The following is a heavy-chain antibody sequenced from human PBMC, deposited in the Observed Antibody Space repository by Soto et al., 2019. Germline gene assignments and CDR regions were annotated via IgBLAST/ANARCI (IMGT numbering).Heavy chain of an antibody. D-gene: IGHD3-22*01. J-gene: IGHJ4*02. CDR3: ARVNYYDSSGYYRGDY. CDR1: EFTFSSYA. CDR2: ISYDGSNK. Sequence: GGSLRPSSAASEFTFSSYAMHWLRQAPGKGLEWVAVISYDGSNKYYADSVKGRFTISRDNSKNTLYLQMNSLRAEDTAVYYCARVNYYDSSGYYRGDYWGQGTLVTVSS. V-gene: IGHV3-30-3*01.